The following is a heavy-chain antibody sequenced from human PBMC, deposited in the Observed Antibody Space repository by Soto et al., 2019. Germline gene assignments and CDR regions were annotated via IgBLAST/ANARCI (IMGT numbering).Heavy chain of an antibody. V-gene: IGHV5-10-1*01. CDR2: TDPSDSQT. J-gene: IGHJ4*02. Sequence: GESLKISCKGSGYSFAGYWITWVRQKPGKGLEWRGRTDPSDSQTYYSPSFRGHVTISATKSITTVFLQWSNLRASDTAMYYCARQIYDSDTGPNFQYYFDSWGQGTPVTVSS. CDR1: GYSFAGYW. CDR3: ARQIYDSDTGPNFQYYFDS. D-gene: IGHD3-22*01.